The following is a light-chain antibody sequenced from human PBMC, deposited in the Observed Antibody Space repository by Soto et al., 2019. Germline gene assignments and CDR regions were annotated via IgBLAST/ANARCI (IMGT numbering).Light chain of an antibody. V-gene: IGKV1-39*01. J-gene: IGKJ4*01. CDR3: QQVNGYPRDIT. CDR1: QSISSG. Sequence: DIQMTQSPSSLSSSVGDRVTITCRARQSISSGLNWYQQEPGKAPKLLIYAASTLQSGVPSRISGSGSGTDFTLTISSLQPEDFETYYCQQVNGYPRDITFGGGTRVEI. CDR2: AAS.